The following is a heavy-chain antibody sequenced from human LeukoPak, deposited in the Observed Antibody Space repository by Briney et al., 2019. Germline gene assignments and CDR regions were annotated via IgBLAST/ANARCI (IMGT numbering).Heavy chain of an antibody. CDR3: ARVGHRKAAAGVFDY. J-gene: IGHJ4*02. D-gene: IGHD6-13*01. CDR1: GASISSPFW. V-gene: IGHV4-4*02. CDR2: IYQSGSP. Sequence: SETLSLTCAVSGASISSPFWWSWVRQTPGKGLEWIGEIYQSGSPNYNPSLKSRVTMSVDKSKNLVFLRLMSVTAADTAVYLCARVGHRKAAAGVFDYWGQGMLVTVSS.